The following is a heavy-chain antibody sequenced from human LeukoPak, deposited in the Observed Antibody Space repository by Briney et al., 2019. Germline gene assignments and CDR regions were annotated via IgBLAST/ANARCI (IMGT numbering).Heavy chain of an antibody. V-gene: IGHV1-18*01. CDR2: ISAYNGNT. Sequence: ASVKVSCKASGYTFTSYGISWVRQAPGQGLEWMGWISAYNGNTNYAQKLQGRVTMTTDTSTSTAYMELRSLRSDDTAVYYCAREGYYDILTGYLGDYWGQGTLVTVSS. CDR3: AREGYYDILTGYLGDY. J-gene: IGHJ4*02. D-gene: IGHD3-9*01. CDR1: GYTFTSYG.